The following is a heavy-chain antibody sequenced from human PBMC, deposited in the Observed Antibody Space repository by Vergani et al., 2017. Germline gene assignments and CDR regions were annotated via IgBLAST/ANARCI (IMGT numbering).Heavy chain of an antibody. CDR2: ISGSGGST. Sequence: EVQLLESGGGLVQPGGSLRLSCAASGFNFSSYAMSWVRQAPGKGLEWVSAISGSGGSTYYADSVKGRFTISRDNSKNTLYLQMNSLRAEDTAVYYCAKGRAYYDFLGGYYYFDYWGQGTLVTVSS. D-gene: IGHD3-3*01. CDR3: AKGRAYYDFLGGYYYFDY. CDR1: GFNFSSYA. J-gene: IGHJ4*02. V-gene: IGHV3-23*01.